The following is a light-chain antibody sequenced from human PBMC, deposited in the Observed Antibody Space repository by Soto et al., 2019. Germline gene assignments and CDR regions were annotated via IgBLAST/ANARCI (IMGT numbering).Light chain of an antibody. V-gene: IGKV3-11*01. CDR3: HQRSNWPLT. CDR2: DAS. J-gene: IGKJ3*01. Sequence: EIVLTQSPGTLSLSPGESATLSCRASQGIGRYLAWFQQKPGQPPRLLIYDASTRATGIPGRFSGSGSGPDFTLTISSLEPEDFAVYYCHQRSNWPLTFGPGTKVEI. CDR1: QGIGRY.